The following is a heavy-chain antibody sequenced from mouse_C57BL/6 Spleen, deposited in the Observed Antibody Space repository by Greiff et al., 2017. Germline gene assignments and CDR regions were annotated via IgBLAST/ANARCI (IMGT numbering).Heavy chain of an antibody. V-gene: IGHV1-26*01. D-gene: IGHD1-1*01. CDR1: GYTFTDYY. CDR2: INPNNGGT. CDR3: ARGYYGMRYFDV. Sequence: EVQLQQSGPELVKPGASVKISCKASGYTFTDYYMNWVKQSHGKSLEWIGDINPNNGGTSYNQKFKGKATLTVDKSSSTAYMELRSLTSEDSAVYYCARGYYGMRYFDVWGTGTTVTVSS. J-gene: IGHJ1*03.